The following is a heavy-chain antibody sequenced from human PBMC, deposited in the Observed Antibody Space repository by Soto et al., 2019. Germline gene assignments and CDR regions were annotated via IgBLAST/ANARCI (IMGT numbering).Heavy chain of an antibody. CDR2: IYYSGST. Sequence: QVQLQESGPGLVKPSETLSLTCTVSGGSISSYYWSWIRQPPGKGLEWIGYIYYSGSTNYNPSLRGRVTISVDTSKNPFSLKLSSVTAADTAVYSCARRWGGAFDIWGQGTMVTVSS. CDR3: ARRWGGAFDI. V-gene: IGHV4-59*01. J-gene: IGHJ3*02. D-gene: IGHD3-16*01. CDR1: GGSISSYY.